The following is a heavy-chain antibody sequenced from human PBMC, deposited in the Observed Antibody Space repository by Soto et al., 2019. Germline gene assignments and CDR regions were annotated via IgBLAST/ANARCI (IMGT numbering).Heavy chain of an antibody. J-gene: IGHJ4*02. V-gene: IGHV3-33*01. Sequence: GGSLRLSCAASGFTFSSYGMHWVRQAPGKGLEWVAVIWYDGSNKYYADSVKSRFTISRYNSKNTLYLQMNSLRAEDTAVYYCAREGEIVGATNWGQGTLVTVSS. CDR1: GFTFSSYG. D-gene: IGHD1-26*01. CDR3: AREGEIVGATN. CDR2: IWYDGSNK.